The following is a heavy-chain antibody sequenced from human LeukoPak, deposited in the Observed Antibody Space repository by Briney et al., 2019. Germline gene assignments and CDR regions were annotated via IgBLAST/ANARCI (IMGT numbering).Heavy chain of an antibody. CDR1: GASVKSDY. CDR2: VYYSGST. Sequence: PSETLSLTCSVSGASVKSDYWSWIWQSPGKGLEWIANVYYSGSTNYNPSLKSRVTISVDASKNQISLKLSSVTAADTAVYYCARQVVIIPSSRGGPWFDPWGQGTLVAVSS. CDR3: ARQVVIIPSSRGGPWFDP. J-gene: IGHJ5*01. V-gene: IGHV4-59*08. D-gene: IGHD2/OR15-2a*01.